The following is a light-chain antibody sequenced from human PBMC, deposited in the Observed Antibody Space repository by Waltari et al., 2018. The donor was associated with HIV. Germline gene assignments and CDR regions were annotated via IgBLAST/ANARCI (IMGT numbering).Light chain of an antibody. V-gene: IGLV1-40*03. CDR1: SPHIGAGYD. J-gene: IGLJ2*01. Sequence: QSVLTQPPSISGAPGPPITVPCSGTSPHIGAGYDVHRYQQLPGTAPKLLLYKNKNRPSGVPDRFSASKSDASASLAITGLQAADEGDYFCQSYDTSLSAWVFGGGTRLTVL. CDR2: KNK. CDR3: QSYDTSLSAWV.